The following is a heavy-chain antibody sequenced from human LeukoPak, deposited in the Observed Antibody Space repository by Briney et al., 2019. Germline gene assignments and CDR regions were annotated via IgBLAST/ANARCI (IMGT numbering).Heavy chain of an antibody. Sequence: PSETLSLTCAVSGGSISGGGYSWSWIRQPPGKGLEWIGYIYYSGSTYYNPSLKSRVTISVDTSKNQFSLKLSSVTAADTAVYYCARDPRSSGSYYAFDAFDIWGQGTMVTVSS. J-gene: IGHJ3*02. CDR3: ARDPRSSGSYYAFDAFDI. CDR2: IYYSGST. D-gene: IGHD1-26*01. CDR1: GGSISGGGYS. V-gene: IGHV4-30-4*07.